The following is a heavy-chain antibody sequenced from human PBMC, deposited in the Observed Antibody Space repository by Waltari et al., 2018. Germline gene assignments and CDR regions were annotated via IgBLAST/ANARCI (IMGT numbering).Heavy chain of an antibody. J-gene: IGHJ4*02. Sequence: EVQLLESGGGLVQPGGSLRLSCAASGFTFSTSAMRLVRQAPGKGLEWGSVIYSGGSTYYADSVKGRFTISRDNSKNTLYLQMNSLRAEDTAVYYCARGGTYYDFWSGYYTTYYFDYWGQGTLVTVSS. CDR2: IYSGGST. CDR1: GFTFSTSA. CDR3: ARGGTYYDFWSGYYTTYYFDY. D-gene: IGHD3-3*01. V-gene: IGHV3-23*03.